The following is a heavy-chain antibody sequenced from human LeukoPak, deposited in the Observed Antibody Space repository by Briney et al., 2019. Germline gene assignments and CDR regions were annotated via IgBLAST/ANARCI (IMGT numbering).Heavy chain of an antibody. D-gene: IGHD5-18*01. J-gene: IGHJ4*02. V-gene: IGHV4-59*01. CDR3: AKDPDSYGYDYFDY. CDR2: ISHSGGT. CDR1: GGSISSYY. Sequence: SETLSLTCTVSGGSISSYYWSWIRQPPGEGLEWIAYISHSGGTNYNPSLKSRVTISVDTSKNQFSLKLSAVTAADTAVYYCAKDPDSYGYDYFDYWGQGTLVTVSS.